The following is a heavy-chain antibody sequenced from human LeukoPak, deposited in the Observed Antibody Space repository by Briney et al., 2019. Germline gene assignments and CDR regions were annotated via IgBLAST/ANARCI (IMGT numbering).Heavy chain of an antibody. J-gene: IGHJ6*02. CDR3: ARVAAYCSSTSCYRFMDV. D-gene: IGHD2-2*01. CDR2: IYYSGST. CDR1: GGSISSGDYY. Sequence: PSQTLSLTCTVSGGSISSGDYYWSWIRQPPGKGLEWIGYIYYSGSTYYNPSLKSRVTISVDTSKNQFSLKLSSVTAADTAVYYCARVAAYCSSTSCYRFMDVWGQGTTVTVSS. V-gene: IGHV4-30-4*01.